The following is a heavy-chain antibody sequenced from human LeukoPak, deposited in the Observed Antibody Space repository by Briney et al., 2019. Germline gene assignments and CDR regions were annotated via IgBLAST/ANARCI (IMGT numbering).Heavy chain of an antibody. CDR3: AREVGGTGYYFDY. J-gene: IGHJ4*02. Sequence: SETLSLTCTVSGGSISSYYWSWIRQPPGKGLEWVGYFSYSGSTHYNPSLESRVTISIDTSKNHFSLKLTSVTAADTAVYYCAREVGGTGYYFDYWGQGSLVTVSS. D-gene: IGHD1-26*01. V-gene: IGHV4-59*01. CDR1: GGSISSYY. CDR2: FSYSGST.